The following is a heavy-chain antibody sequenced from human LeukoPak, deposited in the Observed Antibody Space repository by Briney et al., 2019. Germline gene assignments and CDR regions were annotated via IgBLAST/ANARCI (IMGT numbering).Heavy chain of an antibody. CDR2: IYSGGST. J-gene: IGHJ4*02. Sequence: PGGSLRLSCAASGFTVSSNYMSWVRQAPGKGLEWVSVIYSGGSTYYADSVKGRFTISRDNSKNTLYLQMNSLRAEDTAVYYCARGCRYLYSSSCLDYWGQGTLVTVSS. CDR3: ARGCRYLYSSSCLDY. CDR1: GFTVSSNY. D-gene: IGHD6-13*01. V-gene: IGHV3-66*01.